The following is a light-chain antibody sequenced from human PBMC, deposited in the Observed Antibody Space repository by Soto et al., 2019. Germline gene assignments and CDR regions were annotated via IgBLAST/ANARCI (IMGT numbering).Light chain of an antibody. Sequence: QSALTQPASVSGSPGQSITISCTGTSSDVGGYNYVSWYQHHPGKAPKLMIYEVNNRPTGVSNRFSGSKSGNTASLTISGLQAEDEADYYCSSYTGSSTPVFGGGTKLTVL. CDR2: EVN. CDR3: SSYTGSSTPV. V-gene: IGLV2-14*01. J-gene: IGLJ3*02. CDR1: SSDVGGYNY.